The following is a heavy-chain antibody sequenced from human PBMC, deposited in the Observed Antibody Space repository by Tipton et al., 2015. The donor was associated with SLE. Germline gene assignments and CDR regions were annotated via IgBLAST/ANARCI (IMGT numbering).Heavy chain of an antibody. CDR2: IYYSGST. V-gene: IGHV4-38-2*02. D-gene: IGHD3-22*01. CDR3: AREKMYYFDSSGYSTFDN. CDR1: GYSISSGYY. J-gene: IGHJ4*02. Sequence: TLSLICTVSGYSISSGYYWGWIRQPPGKGLEWIGYIYYSGSTYYNPSLESRVTISIDTSKNQFSLRLSSVTAADTAVYYCAREKMYYFDSSGYSTFDNWGQGTLVTVSS.